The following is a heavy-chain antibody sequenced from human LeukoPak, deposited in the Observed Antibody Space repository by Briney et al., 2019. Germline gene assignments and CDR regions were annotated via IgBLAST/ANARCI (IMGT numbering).Heavy chain of an antibody. CDR3: ARGAVGLFCSSTSCSRGHLDY. J-gene: IGHJ4*02. D-gene: IGHD2-2*01. CDR1: GFTFSSYA. Sequence: GGSLRLSCAASGFTFSSYAMHWVCQAPGKGLEWVAVISYDGSNKYYADSVKGRFTISRDNSKNTLYLQMNSLRAEDTAVYYCARGAVGLFCSSTSCSRGHLDYWGQGTLVTVSS. V-gene: IGHV3-30-3*01. CDR2: ISYDGSNK.